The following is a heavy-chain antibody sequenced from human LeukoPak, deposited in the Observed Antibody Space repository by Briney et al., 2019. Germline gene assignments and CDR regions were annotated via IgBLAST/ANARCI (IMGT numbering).Heavy chain of an antibody. J-gene: IGHJ4*02. CDR3: ARIVVVIRGGGDYFDY. Sequence: GRSLRLSCAASGFTFSSYAMHWVRQAPGKGPEWVAVISYDGSNKYYADSVKGRFTISRDNSKNTLYLQMNSLRAEDTAVYYCARIVVVIRGGGDYFDYWGQGTLVTVSS. CDR1: GFTFSSYA. V-gene: IGHV3-30-3*01. D-gene: IGHD3-22*01. CDR2: ISYDGSNK.